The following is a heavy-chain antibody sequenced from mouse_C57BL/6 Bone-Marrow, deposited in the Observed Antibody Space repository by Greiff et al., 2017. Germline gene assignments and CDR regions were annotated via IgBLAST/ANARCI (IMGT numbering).Heavy chain of an antibody. D-gene: IGHD1-1*01. V-gene: IGHV1-4*01. CDR1: GYTFTSYT. Sequence: VQLQQSGAELARPGASVKMSCKASGYTFTSYTMHWVKQRPGQGLEWIGYINTSSGYTKYNQKFKDKATLTADKSSSTAYMQLSSLTSEDSAVYYCARGYYGSNYYFDGRGQGTTLTVSS. CDR2: INTSSGYT. J-gene: IGHJ2*01. CDR3: ARGYYGSNYYFDG.